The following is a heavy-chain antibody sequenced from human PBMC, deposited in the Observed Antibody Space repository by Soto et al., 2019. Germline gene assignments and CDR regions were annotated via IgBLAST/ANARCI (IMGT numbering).Heavy chain of an antibody. Sequence: GGSLRLSCAASGFTFSSYAMHWVRQAPGRGLEYVSAISSGGSNTFYANSVKGRFTVSRDNSENTLYLQMGSLRVEDMAIYYCARDPEYTNGWYYDYWGQGTLVTVSS. D-gene: IGHD6-19*01. CDR2: ISSGGSNT. J-gene: IGHJ4*02. CDR3: ARDPEYTNGWYYDY. CDR1: GFTFSSYA. V-gene: IGHV3-64*01.